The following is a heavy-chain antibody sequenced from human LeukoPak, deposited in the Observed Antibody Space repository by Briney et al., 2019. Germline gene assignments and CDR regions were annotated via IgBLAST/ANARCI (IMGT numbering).Heavy chain of an antibody. CDR3: ARPSYDILTGPSWYFDL. Sequence: PSQTLSLTCTVSGGSISSGGYYWTWVRQHPGKGLELIAYIYYSGSTHYNPSLTSRVTISVDTSKNQFSLKLSSVTAADTAVYYCARPSYDILTGPSWYFDLWGRGTLVTVSS. CDR1: GGSISSGGYY. CDR2: IYYSGST. J-gene: IGHJ2*01. V-gene: IGHV4-31*03. D-gene: IGHD3-9*01.